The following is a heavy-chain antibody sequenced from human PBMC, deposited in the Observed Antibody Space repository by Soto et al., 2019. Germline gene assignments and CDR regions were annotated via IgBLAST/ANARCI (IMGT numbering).Heavy chain of an antibody. J-gene: IGHJ4*02. CDR2: IWYDGSNK. CDR1: GFTFSSYG. Sequence: GGSLRLSCAASGFTFSSYGMHWVRQAPGKGLEWVAVIWYDGSNKYYADSVKGRFTISRDNSKNTLYLQMNSLRAEDTAVYYCARVDGELRYFDWLLDYWGQGTLVTVSS. D-gene: IGHD3-9*01. V-gene: IGHV3-33*01. CDR3: ARVDGELRYFDWLLDY.